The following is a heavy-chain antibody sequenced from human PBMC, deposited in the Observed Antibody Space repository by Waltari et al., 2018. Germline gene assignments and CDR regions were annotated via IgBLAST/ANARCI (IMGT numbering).Heavy chain of an antibody. Sequence: QVQLQESGPGLVKPSETLSLTCTVSGGSISSYYWSWIRQPPGKGLGWIGYINYIGSTNSNPAVKSRVTISVDTSKNQFSLKLSSVTAADTAVYYCARDQKRYSSSWEPYYYYGMDVGGQGTTVTVSS. V-gene: IGHV4-59*01. J-gene: IGHJ6*02. CDR2: INYIGST. CDR1: GGSISSYY. CDR3: ARDQKRYSSSWEPYYYYGMDV. D-gene: IGHD6-13*01.